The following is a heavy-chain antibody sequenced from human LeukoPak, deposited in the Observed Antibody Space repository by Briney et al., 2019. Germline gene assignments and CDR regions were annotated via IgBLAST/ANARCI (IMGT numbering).Heavy chain of an antibody. Sequence: ASVKVSCKASGYTFTSYGISWVRQAPGQALEWMGWISAYNGNTNYAQKLQGRVTMTTDTSTSTAYMELRSLRSDDTAVYYCARRAGAAELYYYYYMDVWGKGTTVTISS. J-gene: IGHJ6*03. D-gene: IGHD6-13*01. CDR3: ARRAGAAELYYYYYMDV. CDR2: ISAYNGNT. CDR1: GYTFTSYG. V-gene: IGHV1-18*01.